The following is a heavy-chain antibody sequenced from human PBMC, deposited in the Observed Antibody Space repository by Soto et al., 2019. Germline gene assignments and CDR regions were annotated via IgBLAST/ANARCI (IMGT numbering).Heavy chain of an antibody. CDR2: ISGSGGST. V-gene: IGHV3-23*01. CDR1: GFTFSSYA. J-gene: IGHJ4*02. D-gene: IGHD3-22*01. Sequence: GGSLRLSCAASGFTFSSYAMSWVRQAPGKGLEWVSAISGSGGSTYYVDSVKGRLTISRDHSKNTLYLQMNSLRAEDTAVYYCAKEGPDTMIVVVITFFDYWGQGTLVTVSS. CDR3: AKEGPDTMIVVVITFFDY.